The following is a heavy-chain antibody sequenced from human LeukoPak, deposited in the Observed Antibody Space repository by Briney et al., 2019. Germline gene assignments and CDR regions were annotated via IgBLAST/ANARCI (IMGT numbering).Heavy chain of an antibody. CDR3: AKEDASSWHIDS. J-gene: IGHJ4*02. CDR1: GFTFSSYG. V-gene: IGHV3-30*02. CDR2: IHSDENKK. D-gene: IGHD6-13*01. Sequence: GGSLRLSCAASGFTFSSYGMHWVRQAPGKGLEWVAFIHSDENKKYYADSVRGRFIISRDNSRNTLYLQINSLPSEDTAVYYCAKEDASSWHIDSWGQGTLVTVSS.